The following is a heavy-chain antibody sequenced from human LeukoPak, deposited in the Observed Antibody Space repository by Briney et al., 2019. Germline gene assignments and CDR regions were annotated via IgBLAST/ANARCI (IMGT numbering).Heavy chain of an antibody. CDR1: GGSFSGYY. V-gene: IGHV4-34*01. CDR3: AREGPQGDTKALRILYAMDV. J-gene: IGHJ6*02. CDR2: INHSGNN. Sequence: PSETLSLTCAVYGGSFSGYYWSWIRQPPGKGLEWIGEINHSGNNNYNPSLKSRVIISVDTSKNQFSLKLTSVTAADTAVYYCAREGPQGDTKALRILYAMDVWGQGTTVTVSS. D-gene: IGHD2-21*02.